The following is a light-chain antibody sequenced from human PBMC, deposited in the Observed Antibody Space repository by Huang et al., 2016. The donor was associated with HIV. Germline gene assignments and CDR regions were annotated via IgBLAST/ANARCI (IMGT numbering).Light chain of an antibody. J-gene: IGKJ1*01. V-gene: IGKV4-1*01. CDR3: QQYYSTPHT. Sequence: DVVMTQSPDSLVVSLGERATINCMSTQSLFLGSDNRNYLAWYQQKPGQPPKLLVYWAAIRESAVPDRFSGSGSGADCTLTISNLQAEDVAVYYCQQYYSTPHTFGQGTKVEIK. CDR2: WAA. CDR1: QSLFLGSDNRNY.